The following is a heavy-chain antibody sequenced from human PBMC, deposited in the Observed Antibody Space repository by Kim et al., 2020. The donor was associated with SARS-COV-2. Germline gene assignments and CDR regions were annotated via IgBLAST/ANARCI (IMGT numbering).Heavy chain of an antibody. Sequence: ASVKVSCKASGYTFTGYYMHWVRQAPGQGLEWMGWINPNSGGTNYAQKFQGRVTMTRDTSISTAYMELSRLRSDDTAVYYCARVSSTSCYNRPGGCYYYGMDVWGQGTTVTVSS. CDR1: GYTFTGYY. CDR3: ARVSSTSCYNRPGGCYYYGMDV. J-gene: IGHJ6*02. V-gene: IGHV1-2*02. CDR2: INPNSGGT. D-gene: IGHD2-2*02.